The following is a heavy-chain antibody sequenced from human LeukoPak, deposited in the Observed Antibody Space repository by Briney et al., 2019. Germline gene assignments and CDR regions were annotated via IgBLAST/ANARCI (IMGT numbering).Heavy chain of an antibody. Sequence: ASVKVSCKSSGFTFTDHYIHWVRQGPGQGLEWMGYIGPHSTFTSSPQEFQGRVTMTRDASMSAAYMELTRLTSDDTAVYYCVREGEGPLSKDFDYWGQGTLVTVSS. J-gene: IGHJ4*02. CDR3: VREGEGPLSKDFDY. CDR1: GFTFTDHY. CDR2: IGPHSTFT. V-gene: IGHV1-2*02. D-gene: IGHD2/OR15-2a*01.